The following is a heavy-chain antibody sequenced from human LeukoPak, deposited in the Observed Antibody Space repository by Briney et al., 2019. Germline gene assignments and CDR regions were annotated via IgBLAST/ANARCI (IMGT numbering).Heavy chain of an antibody. Sequence: PSETLSLTCTVSGASISTSDCVWGWVRQPPGKGLEWIGSIYYSGSTYYNPSLKSRVTISVDTSKNQFSLKLSSMTAADTAVFYCARTYHDALDFWGQGTMVTVSS. CDR2: IYYSGST. CDR1: GASISTSDCV. D-gene: IGHD3-16*01. V-gene: IGHV4-39*01. CDR3: ARTYHDALDF. J-gene: IGHJ3*01.